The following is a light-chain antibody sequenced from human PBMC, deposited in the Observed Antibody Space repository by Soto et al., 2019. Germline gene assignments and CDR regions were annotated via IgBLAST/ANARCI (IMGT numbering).Light chain of an antibody. CDR3: QQSHITTLFT. J-gene: IGKJ2*01. CDR2: AAS. Sequence: DIQMTQSPSSLSASIGDRVTITCRASQNINSHLNWYQQKPGKAPKVVIYAASRLQSGVPSRFSGSGSWTEFTLTISSLEPEDCATYYCQQSHITTLFTFGKGTKLEIK. V-gene: IGKV1-39*01. CDR1: QNINSH.